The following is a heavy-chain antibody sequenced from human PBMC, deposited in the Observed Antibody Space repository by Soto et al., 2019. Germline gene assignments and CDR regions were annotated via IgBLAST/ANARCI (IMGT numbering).Heavy chain of an antibody. CDR3: ARGGITIFGLASRSYNHYGMDV. V-gene: IGHV3-7*05. CDR2: IKQDGSEK. CDR1: GFTFTNYW. D-gene: IGHD3-3*01. J-gene: IGHJ6*02. Sequence: PGGSLRLSCAASGFTFTNYWMNWVRQAPGKGLEWVANIKQDGSEKYYVESVKGRFTISRDNAKNSLYLQMNSLRAEDTAKYYCARGGITIFGLASRSYNHYGMDVWGQGTTVTVSS.